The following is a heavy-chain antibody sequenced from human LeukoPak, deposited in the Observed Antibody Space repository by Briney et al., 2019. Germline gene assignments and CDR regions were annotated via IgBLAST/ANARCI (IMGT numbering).Heavy chain of an antibody. CDR1: GFTFSSYA. V-gene: IGHV4-59*01. Sequence: NSGGSLRLSCAASGFTFSSYAMSWVRQPPGKGLEWIGYIYYSGSTNYNPSLKSRVTISVDTSKNQFSLKLSSVTAADTAVYYCAREFSSGWYGGRGTWFDPWGQGTLVTVSS. CDR3: AREFSSGWYGGRGTWFDP. J-gene: IGHJ5*02. CDR2: IYYSGST. D-gene: IGHD6-19*01.